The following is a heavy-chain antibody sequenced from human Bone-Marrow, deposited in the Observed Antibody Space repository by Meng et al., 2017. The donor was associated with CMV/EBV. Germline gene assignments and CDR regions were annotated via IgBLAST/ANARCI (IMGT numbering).Heavy chain of an antibody. CDR2: INPNSGGT. D-gene: IGHD5-12*01. J-gene: IGHJ4*02. CDR1: GYTLTGYY. Sequence: ASVKVSCKASGYTLTGYYMHWVRQAPGQGLEWMGWINPNSGGTNYAQRFQGRVTMTRDTSISTAYMELSRLRSDDTAVYYCARLDGVATTPLLWGQGTLVTVSS. V-gene: IGHV1-2*02. CDR3: ARLDGVATTPLL.